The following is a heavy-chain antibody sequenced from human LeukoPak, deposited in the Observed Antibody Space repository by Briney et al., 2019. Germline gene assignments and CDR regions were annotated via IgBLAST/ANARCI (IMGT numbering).Heavy chain of an antibody. Sequence: SQTLSLTCTVSGGSISSGEYYWSWIRQPPGRGLEWIGCIYYSGSTYYNPSLKSRVTISLATSKNQFSLKLSSVTAVDTAVYYCARDLGRWYYCGSSGYCNPDAFDPWGQGTMATVSS. V-gene: IGHV4-30-4*08. CDR1: GGSISSGEYY. CDR3: ARDLGRWYYCGSSGYCNPDAFDP. J-gene: IGHJ3*01. CDR2: IYYSGST. D-gene: IGHD3-22*01.